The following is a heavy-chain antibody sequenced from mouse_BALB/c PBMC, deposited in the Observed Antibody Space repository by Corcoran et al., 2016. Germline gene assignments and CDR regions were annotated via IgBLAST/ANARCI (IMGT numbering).Heavy chain of an antibody. CDR1: GFSLSTSGMS. CDR3: ARIGGWVQDDAMDY. J-gene: IGHJ4*01. Sequence: QVTLKESGPGILQPSQTLSLTCSFSGFSLSTSGMSVGWIRQPSGKGLEWLAHIWWNDDKYYNPALKSRLTISKDTSNNQVFLKIASVVTADTVTYYCARIGGWVQDDAMDYWGQGTSVTVSS. CDR2: IWWNDDK. D-gene: IGHD2-3*01. V-gene: IGHV8-8*01.